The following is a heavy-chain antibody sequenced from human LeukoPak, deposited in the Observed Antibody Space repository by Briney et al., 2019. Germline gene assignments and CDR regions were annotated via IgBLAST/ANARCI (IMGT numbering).Heavy chain of an antibody. V-gene: IGHV4-4*02. CDR3: ASRGLAPSVFDY. CDR2: IYHSGST. J-gene: IGHJ4*02. CDR1: GGSISSSNW. Sequence: KSSETLSLTCAVSGGSISSSNWWSWVRQPPGKGLEWMGEIYHSGSTKYNPSLKSRVTISIDKSNNQFSLKLSSVTAADTAVYYCASRGLAPSVFDYWGQGTLVTVSS.